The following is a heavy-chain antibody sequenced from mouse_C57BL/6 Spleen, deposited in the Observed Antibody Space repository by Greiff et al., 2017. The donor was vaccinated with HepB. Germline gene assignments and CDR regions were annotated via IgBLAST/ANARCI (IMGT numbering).Heavy chain of an antibody. Sequence: VQLQQSGPELVKPGASVKMSCKASGYTFTDYNMHWVKQSHGKSLEWIGYINPNNGGTSYNQKFKGKATLTVNKSSSTAYMELRSLTSEDSAVYYCARSYGSSPAWFAYWGQGTLVTVSA. CDR3: ARSYGSSPAWFAY. V-gene: IGHV1-22*01. CDR2: INPNNGGT. D-gene: IGHD1-1*01. J-gene: IGHJ3*01. CDR1: GYTFTDYN.